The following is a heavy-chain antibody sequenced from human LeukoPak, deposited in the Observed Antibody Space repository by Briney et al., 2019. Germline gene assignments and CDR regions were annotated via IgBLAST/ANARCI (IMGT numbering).Heavy chain of an antibody. CDR3: ASLATYSSSSGVDP. V-gene: IGHV1-69*05. Sequence: GASVKVSCKASGGTFISYAISWVRQAPGQGLEWMGGIIPIFGTANYAQKFQGRVTITTDESTSTAYMELSSLRSEDTAVYYCASLATYSSSSGVDPWGQGTLVTVSS. CDR1: GGTFISYA. J-gene: IGHJ5*02. D-gene: IGHD6-6*01. CDR2: IIPIFGTA.